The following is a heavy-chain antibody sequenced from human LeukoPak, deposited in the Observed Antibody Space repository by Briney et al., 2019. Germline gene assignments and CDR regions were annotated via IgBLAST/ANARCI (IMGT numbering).Heavy chain of an antibody. CDR1: GFTFRSYW. J-gene: IGHJ4*02. Sequence: GGSLRLSCAASGFTFRSYWMHWVRQAPGKGLEWVSRVIRDGSFTNYADSVKGRFTISRDNAKNTLYLQMSRLRAEDTAVYFCVGDGDDFNFDYWGQGSLVTVSS. D-gene: IGHD5-24*01. V-gene: IGHV3-74*01. CDR3: VGDGDDFNFDY. CDR2: VIRDGSFT.